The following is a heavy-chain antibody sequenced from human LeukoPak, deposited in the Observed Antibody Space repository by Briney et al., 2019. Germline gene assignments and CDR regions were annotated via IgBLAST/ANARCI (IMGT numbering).Heavy chain of an antibody. V-gene: IGHV4-59*08. D-gene: IGHD6-13*01. CDR1: GGSISSYY. Sequence: SETLSLTCTVSGGSISSYYWSWIRQPPGKRLEWIGFIFYSGSTNYSPSLKSRVTISLDTSKNQFSLRLSSVTAADTAVYYCARHGYIDGMAVWGQGTSVTVSS. J-gene: IGHJ6*02. CDR3: ARHGYIDGMAV. CDR2: IFYSGST.